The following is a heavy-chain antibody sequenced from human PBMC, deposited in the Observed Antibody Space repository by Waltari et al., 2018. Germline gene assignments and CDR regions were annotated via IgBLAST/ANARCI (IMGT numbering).Heavy chain of an antibody. D-gene: IGHD2-15*01. Sequence: QVQLQESGPGLVKPSETLSLTCTVSGGSISSYYWSWIRQPPGKGLEWIGYIYYSGSTNYNPSLKRRVTISVDTSKNQFSLKLSSVTAADTAVYYCARDLLYYFDYWGQGTLVTVSS. CDR1: GGSISSYY. V-gene: IGHV4-59*01. CDR2: IYYSGST. CDR3: ARDLLYYFDY. J-gene: IGHJ4*02.